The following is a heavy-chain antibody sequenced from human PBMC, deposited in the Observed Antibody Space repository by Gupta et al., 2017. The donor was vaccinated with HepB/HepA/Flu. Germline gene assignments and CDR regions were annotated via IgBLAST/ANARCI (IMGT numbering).Heavy chain of an antibody. J-gene: IGHJ5*02. D-gene: IGHD3-10*01. CDR3: ARGGYNTSALRVYYYGSGSYPSGTSPNWFDP. CDR2: INHSGST. CDR1: GGSFSGYY. V-gene: IGHV4-34*01. Sequence: QVQLQQWGAGLLKPSETLSLTCAVYGGSFSGYYWSWIRKPPGKGLEWIGEINHSGSTNDNPSLKSRDTISVDTSKNQFARKPSSGNAADTAVYDCARGGYNTSALRVYYYGSGSYPSGTSPNWFDPWGQGTLVTVSS.